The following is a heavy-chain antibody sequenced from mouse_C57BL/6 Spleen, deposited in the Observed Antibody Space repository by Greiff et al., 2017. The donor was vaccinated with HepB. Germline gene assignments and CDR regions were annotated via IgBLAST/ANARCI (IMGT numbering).Heavy chain of an antibody. CDR3: ARARYSNYYFDY. CDR2: ISYDGSN. CDR1: GYSITSGYY. Sequence: VQLKESGPGLVKPSQSLSLTCSVTGYSITSGYYWNWIRQFPGNKLEWMGYISYDGSNNYNPSLKNRISITRDTSKNQFFLKLNSVTTEDTATYYCARARYSNYYFDYWGQGTTLTVSS. D-gene: IGHD2-5*01. J-gene: IGHJ2*01. V-gene: IGHV3-6*01.